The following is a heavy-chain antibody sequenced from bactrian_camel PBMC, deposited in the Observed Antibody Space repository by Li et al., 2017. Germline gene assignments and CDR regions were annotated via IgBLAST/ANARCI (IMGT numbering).Heavy chain of an antibody. CDR3: VKDDWGWSFGS. V-gene: IGHV3S7*01. D-gene: IGHD5*01. J-gene: IGHJ6*01. CDR1: GCRSGAVG. CDR2: IRSDGSNT. Sequence: HVQLVESGGGLVQPGGSPRLSCSASGCRSGAVGMNWVRQAPGKGLEWMAAIRSDGSNTVYNDSVKGRFSISRDNARNSVYLQMNSLKPEDTAVYYCVKDDWGWSFGSWDQGTQVTVS.